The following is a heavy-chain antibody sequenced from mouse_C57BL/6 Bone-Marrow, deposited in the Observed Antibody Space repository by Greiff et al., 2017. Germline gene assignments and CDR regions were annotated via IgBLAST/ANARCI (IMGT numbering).Heavy chain of an antibody. D-gene: IGHD2-2*01. Sequence: QVQLQQSGAELVKPGASVKLSCKASGYTFTSYWMQWVKQRPGQGLEWIGEIDPSDSYTNYNQKFKGKATLTVDTSSSTAYMQLSSLTSEDSAVYYCASLYGYDEWFAYWGQGTLVTVSA. CDR2: IDPSDSYT. CDR3: ASLYGYDEWFAY. CDR1: GYTFTSYW. J-gene: IGHJ3*01. V-gene: IGHV1-50*01.